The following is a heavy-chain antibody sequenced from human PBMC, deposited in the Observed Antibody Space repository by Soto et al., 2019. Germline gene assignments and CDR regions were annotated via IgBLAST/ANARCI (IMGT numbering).Heavy chain of an antibody. CDR1: GFTFSNAW. V-gene: IGHV3-15*01. CDR3: TTDGYCSSTSCYHYYGMDV. D-gene: IGHD2-2*01. J-gene: IGHJ6*02. Sequence: EVQLVESGGGLVKPGGSLRLSCAASGFTFSNAWMSWVRQAPGKGLEWVGRIKSKTDGGTTDYAAPVKGRFTISRDDSKNTLYLQMNSLKTEDTAVYYCTTDGYCSSTSCYHYYGMDVWGQGTTVTVSS. CDR2: IKSKTDGGTT.